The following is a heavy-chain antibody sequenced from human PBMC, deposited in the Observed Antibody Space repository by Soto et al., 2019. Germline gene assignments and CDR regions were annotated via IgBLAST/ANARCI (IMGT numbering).Heavy chain of an antibody. J-gene: IGHJ6*02. CDR1: GFTFSSYS. CDR2: ISSSSSYI. V-gene: IGHV3-21*01. CDR3: ARFASSTDYYYYGMDV. Sequence: GGSLRLSCAASGFTFSSYSLNWVRQAPGKGLEWVSSISSSSSYIYYADSLKGRFTISRDNAKNSLYLQMNSLRAEDTAVYYCARFASSTDYYYYGMDVWGQGTTVTVSS. D-gene: IGHD1-1*01.